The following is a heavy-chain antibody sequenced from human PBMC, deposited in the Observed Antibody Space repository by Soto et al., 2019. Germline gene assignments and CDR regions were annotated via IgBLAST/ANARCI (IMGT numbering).Heavy chain of an antibody. CDR2: IYYSGST. D-gene: IGHD4-4*01. CDR1: GGSISSHY. CDR3: ARHSNRNYGLYYFDY. V-gene: IGHV4-59*08. J-gene: IGHJ4*02. Sequence: SDTLCLTCTVSGGSISSHYWSWIRQYPGKGLEWIGYIYYSGSTKYKPSLKSRVTISVDTSKNQFSLKVSSATAADTAVYYCARHSNRNYGLYYFDYWGLGALVTVSS.